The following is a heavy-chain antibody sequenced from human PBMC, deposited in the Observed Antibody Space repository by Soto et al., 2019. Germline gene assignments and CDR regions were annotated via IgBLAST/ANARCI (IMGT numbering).Heavy chain of an antibody. V-gene: IGHV3-23*01. CDR2: ISGRGVDT. CDR1: GFSFSSLA. D-gene: IGHD2-21*02. J-gene: IGHJ4*02. CDR3: AKDQTDVTLFDY. Sequence: SLRLSCAASGFSFSSLAMSWVRQAPGKGLEWVSSISGRGVDTLYADSVRGRFTISRDNSRNTLYLQVNSLRAEDTAVYYCAKDQTDVTLFDYWGQGTLVTVSS.